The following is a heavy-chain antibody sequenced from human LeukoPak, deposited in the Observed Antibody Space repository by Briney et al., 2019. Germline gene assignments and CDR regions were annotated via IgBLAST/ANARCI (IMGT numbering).Heavy chain of an antibody. CDR1: GGSISSYY. Sequence: SETLSLTCTVSGGSISSYYWSWIRQPPGKGLEWIGYIYYSGSTNYNPSLKSRVTISVDTSKNQFSLKLSSVTAADTAVYYCARAPRSSSGRWFDPWGQGTLVTVSS. J-gene: IGHJ5*02. CDR2: IYYSGST. V-gene: IGHV4-59*01. D-gene: IGHD6-13*01. CDR3: ARAPRSSSGRWFDP.